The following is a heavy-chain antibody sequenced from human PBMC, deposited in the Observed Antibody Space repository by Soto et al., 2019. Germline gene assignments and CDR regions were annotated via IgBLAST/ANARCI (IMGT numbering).Heavy chain of an antibody. CDR3: ASNYGGNSD. D-gene: IGHD4-17*01. CDR2: IIPVIGNT. J-gene: IGHJ4*02. V-gene: IGHV1-3*01. CDR1: GYTFTNYG. Sequence: ASVKVSCKASGYTFTNYGIHWVRQAPGQRLEWMGWIIPVIGNTNYSQKFQGRVTITADKSTSTAYMELSSLRSEDTAVYYCASNYGGNSDWGQGTLVTVSS.